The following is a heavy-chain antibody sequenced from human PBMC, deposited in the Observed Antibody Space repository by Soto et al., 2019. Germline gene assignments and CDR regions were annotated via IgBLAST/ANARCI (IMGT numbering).Heavy chain of an antibody. CDR2: INPSGGST. J-gene: IGHJ1*01. V-gene: IGHV1-46*03. D-gene: IGHD6-13*01. CDR1: GYTFTSYY. CDR3: ARDIWVGSSWYQGGLQH. Sequence: QVQLVQSGAEVKKAGASVKVSCKASGYTFTSYYMHWVRQAPGQGLEWMGIINPSGGSTSYAQKFQGRVTMTRDTSTSTVYMELSSLRSEDTAVYYCARDIWVGSSWYQGGLQHWGQGTLVTVSS.